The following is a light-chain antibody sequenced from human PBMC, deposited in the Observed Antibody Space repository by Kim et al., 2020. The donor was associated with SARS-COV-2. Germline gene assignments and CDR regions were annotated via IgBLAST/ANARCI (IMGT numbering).Light chain of an antibody. J-gene: IGLJ3*02. CDR2: DVS. CDR1: SSDVGGYNY. Sequence: QSALTQPASVSGSPGQSITFSCNGTSSDVGGYNYVSWYQQHPGKAPKLMIHDVSEWPSGVSNRFSGSKSDNTASLTISGLQAEDEADYYCSSYTSSSTWVFGGGTQLTVL. CDR3: SSYTSSSTWV. V-gene: IGLV2-14*01.